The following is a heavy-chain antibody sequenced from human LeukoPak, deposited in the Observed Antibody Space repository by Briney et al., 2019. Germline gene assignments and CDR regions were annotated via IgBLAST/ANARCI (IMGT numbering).Heavy chain of an antibody. D-gene: IGHD3-16*01. Sequence: SETLSLTCTVSGGSISSYYWSWIRQPPGKGLEWIGYIYYSGSTNYNPSLKGRVTISVDTSKNQFSLKLSSVTAADTVVYYCARSNAKGGWFDPWGQGTLVTVSS. CDR3: ARSNAKGGWFDP. V-gene: IGHV4-59*01. J-gene: IGHJ5*02. CDR2: IYYSGST. CDR1: GGSISSYY.